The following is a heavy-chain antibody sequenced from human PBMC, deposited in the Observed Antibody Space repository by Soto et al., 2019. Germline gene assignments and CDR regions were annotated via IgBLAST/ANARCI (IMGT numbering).Heavy chain of an antibody. CDR1: GFTVSSNY. CDR3: ARAKGSGGSSNRSLYYYYGMDV. J-gene: IGHJ6*02. V-gene: IGHV3-53*01. Sequence: GDSLKISCAASGFTVSSNYMSWVRQAPGKGLEWVSVIYSGGSTYYADSVKGRFTISRDNSKNTLYLQMNSLRAEDTAVYYCARAKGSGGSSNRSLYYYYGMDVWGQGTTVTVSS. D-gene: IGHD2-15*01. CDR2: IYSGGST.